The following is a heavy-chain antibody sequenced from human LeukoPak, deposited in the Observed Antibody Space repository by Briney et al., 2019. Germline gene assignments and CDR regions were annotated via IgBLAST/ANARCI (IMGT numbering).Heavy chain of an antibody. CDR2: VYHTGTS. CDR3: TRVVNGGHFDY. Sequence: SETLSLTCSVSGASINDYYWTWIRQPPGKGLEWIGYVYHTGTSGYHPSLRSRVAMSLDMSKNQVSLKLSSVTAADTAVYFCTRVVNGGHFDYWGQGTLVTVSS. J-gene: IGHJ4*02. V-gene: IGHV4-59*12. CDR1: GASINDYY. D-gene: IGHD2-8*01.